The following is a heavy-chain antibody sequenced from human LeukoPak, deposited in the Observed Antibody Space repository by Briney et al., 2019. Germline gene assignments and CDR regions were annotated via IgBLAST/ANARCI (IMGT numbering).Heavy chain of an antibody. Sequence: GGSLRLSCAASGFTFSSYSMNWVRQAPGKGLEWVSSISSSSSYIYYADSVKGRFTISRDNAKNSLYLQMSSLRAEDTAVYYCARERKELRSFDIWGQGTMVTVSS. D-gene: IGHD1-7*01. CDR1: GFTFSSYS. CDR3: ARERKELRSFDI. V-gene: IGHV3-21*01. J-gene: IGHJ3*02. CDR2: ISSSSSYI.